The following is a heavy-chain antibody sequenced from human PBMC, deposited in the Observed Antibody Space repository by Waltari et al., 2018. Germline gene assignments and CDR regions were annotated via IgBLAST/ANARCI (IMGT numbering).Heavy chain of an antibody. CDR1: GGSISSGSYY. CDR3: ARAVGSYYYYYGMDV. CDR2: IYTSGST. V-gene: IGHV4-61*02. D-gene: IGHD2-15*01. Sequence: QVQLQESGPGLVKPSQTLSLTFTVSGGSISSGSYYWSWIRQPAGKGLEWIGRIYTSGSTNYNPSLKSRVTISVDTSKNQFSLKLSSVTAADTAVYYCARAVGSYYYYYGMDVWGQGTTVTVSS. J-gene: IGHJ6*02.